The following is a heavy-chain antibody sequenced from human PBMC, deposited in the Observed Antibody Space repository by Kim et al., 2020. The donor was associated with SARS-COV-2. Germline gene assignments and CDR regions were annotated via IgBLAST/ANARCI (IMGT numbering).Heavy chain of an antibody. CDR3: ARQVVLELTYYDILTGSESHWFDP. Sequence: SETLSLTCTVSGGSISSGGYYWSWIRQHPGKGLEWIGYIYYSGSTYYNPSLKSRVTISVDTSKNQFSLKLSSVTAADTAVYYCARQVVLELTYYDILTGSESHWFDPWGQGTLVTVSS. CDR2: IYYSGST. J-gene: IGHJ5*02. V-gene: IGHV4-31*03. CDR1: GGSISSGGYY. D-gene: IGHD3-9*01.